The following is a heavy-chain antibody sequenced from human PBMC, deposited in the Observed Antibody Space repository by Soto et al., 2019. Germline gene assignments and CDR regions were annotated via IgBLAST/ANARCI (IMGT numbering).Heavy chain of an antibody. CDR3: AIAAAGTGDFDY. CDR1: GGSISSSSYY. V-gene: IGHV4-39*01. Sequence: SLTCTVSGGSISSSSYYWGWIRQPPGKGLEWVGSIYYSGSTYYNPSLKSRATISVDTSKNQFSLKLSSVTAADTAVYYCAIAAAGTGDFDYWGQGTLVTSPQ. CDR2: IYYSGST. J-gene: IGHJ4*02. D-gene: IGHD6-13*01.